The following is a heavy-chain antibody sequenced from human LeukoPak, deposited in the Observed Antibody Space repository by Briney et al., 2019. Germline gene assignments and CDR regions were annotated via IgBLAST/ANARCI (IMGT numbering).Heavy chain of an antibody. CDR2: INPNSGGT. V-gene: IGHV1-2*02. CDR1: GYTFTGYY. D-gene: IGHD3-3*01. J-gene: IGHJ4*02. CDR3: ARGHTNYDFWSGYLFDY. Sequence: ASVKVSCKASGYTFTGYYMHWVRQAPGQGLEWMGWINPNSGGTNYAQKFQGRVTITRDTSISTAYMELSRLRSDDTAVYYCARGHTNYDFWSGYLFDYWGQGTLVTVSS.